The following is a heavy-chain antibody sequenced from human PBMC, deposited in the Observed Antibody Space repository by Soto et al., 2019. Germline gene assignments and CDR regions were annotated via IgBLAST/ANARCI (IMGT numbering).Heavy chain of an antibody. CDR3: PNGQEGNFHYLFRY. V-gene: IGHV3-30*18. Sequence: QVQLVESGGGVVQPGRSLRLSCAASGFTFGTYGMHWVRQAPGNYLEWVAVISHDGTYEYYAESVKGRFTLSSDNSKNTLFLQLNSLRVEDTAVYYCPNGQEGNFHYLFRYWGQGTLVTVSS. CDR1: GFTFGTYG. D-gene: IGHD3-9*01. CDR2: ISHDGTYE. J-gene: IGHJ4*02.